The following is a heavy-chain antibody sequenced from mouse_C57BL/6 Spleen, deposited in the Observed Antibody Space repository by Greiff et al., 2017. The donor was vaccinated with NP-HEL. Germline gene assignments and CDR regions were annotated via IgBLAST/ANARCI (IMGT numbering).Heavy chain of an antibody. Sequence: SGPVLVKPGASVKMSCKASGYTFTDYYMNWVKQSHGKSLEWIGVINPYNGGTSYNQKFKGKATLTVDKSSSTAYMELNSLTSEDSAVYYCARSGSNYDAMDYWGQGTSVTVSS. CDR1: GYTFTDYY. J-gene: IGHJ4*01. V-gene: IGHV1-19*01. D-gene: IGHD2-5*01. CDR3: ARSGSNYDAMDY. CDR2: INPYNGGT.